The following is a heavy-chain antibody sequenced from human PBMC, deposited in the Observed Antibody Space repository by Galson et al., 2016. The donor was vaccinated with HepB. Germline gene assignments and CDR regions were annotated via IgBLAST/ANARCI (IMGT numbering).Heavy chain of an antibody. D-gene: IGHD4-11*01. CDR1: GGSVSSSPFY. Sequence: ETLSLTCTVSGGSVSSSPFYWSWFRQPPGKGLEWIGFMYYSGSTNYSPSLKSRVPISIDRSKNQFSLRLASVTGADTAVYYCARGTRPYSNYPPSLDFWGQGTLVTVSS. CDR3: ARGTRPYSNYPPSLDF. J-gene: IGHJ1*01. V-gene: IGHV4-61*01. CDR2: MYYSGST.